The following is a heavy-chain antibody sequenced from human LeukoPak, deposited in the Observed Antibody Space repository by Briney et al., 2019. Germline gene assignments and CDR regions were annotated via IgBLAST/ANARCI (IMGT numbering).Heavy chain of an antibody. CDR1: GFTFSTYS. Sequence: GGSLRLSCAVSGFTFSTYSFHWVRQPPGKGLEWVSFISYDGNNKYYADSVKGRFAISRDNSKNTLYLQLNSLRPEDTAVYYCAKGVGIVFTGHFDHWGQGILVTVSS. V-gene: IGHV3-30*09. D-gene: IGHD1-26*01. CDR2: ISYDGNNK. CDR3: AKGVGIVFTGHFDH. J-gene: IGHJ4*02.